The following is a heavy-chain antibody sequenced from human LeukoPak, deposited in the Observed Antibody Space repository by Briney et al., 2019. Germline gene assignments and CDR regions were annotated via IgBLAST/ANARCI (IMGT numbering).Heavy chain of an antibody. V-gene: IGHV4-4*07. CDR3: ARGSSSSWYSFDF. D-gene: IGHD6-13*01. CDR2: TYFTGTT. Sequence: SETLSLTCSVSGGSISSYYWSWIRQPAGKGLEWIGRTYFTGTTNYNPSLQSRVTMSVDTSKYRFSLELSSVTAADTAVYYCARGSSSSWYSFDFWGQGTVVTVSS. J-gene: IGHJ3*01. CDR1: GGSISSYY.